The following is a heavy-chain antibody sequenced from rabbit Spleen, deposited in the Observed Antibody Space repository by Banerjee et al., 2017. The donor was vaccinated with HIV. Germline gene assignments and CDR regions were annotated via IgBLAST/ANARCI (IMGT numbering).Heavy chain of an antibody. CDR3: ARDLVGVIGWNFIL. J-gene: IGHJ4*01. CDR2: IAGSSSGFT. D-gene: IGHD1-1*01. V-gene: IGHV1S40*01. Sequence: QSLEESGGGLVQPEGSLALTCKASGFSFSSSDYICWVRQAPGKGLEWISCIAGSSSGFTYSATWAKGRFTISRTSSTTVTLQMTSLTAADTATYFCARDLVGVIGWNFILWGQGTLVTVS. CDR1: GFSFSSSDY.